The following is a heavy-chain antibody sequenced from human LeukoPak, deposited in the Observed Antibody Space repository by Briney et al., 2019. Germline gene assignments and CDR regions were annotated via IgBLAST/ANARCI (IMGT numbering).Heavy chain of an antibody. J-gene: IGHJ4*02. V-gene: IGHV3-74*01. CDR2: IKSDGIAT. CDR3: ARGEPTIFDY. CDR1: GFTFSSYW. D-gene: IGHD5-24*01. Sequence: PGGSLRLSCAASGFTFSSYWMHWVRQAPGKGLMWVSRIKSDGIATSYADSVKGRFTISRDNAKNTLYLQMNSLRAEDTAVYYCARGEPTIFDYWGQGTLVTVSS.